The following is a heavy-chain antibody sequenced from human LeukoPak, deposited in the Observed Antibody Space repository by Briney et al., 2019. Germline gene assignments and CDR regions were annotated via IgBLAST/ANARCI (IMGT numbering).Heavy chain of an antibody. V-gene: IGHV1-2*02. J-gene: IGHJ4*02. Sequence: ASVKVSCKASGYTFTGFYIHWVRQAPGQGLEWMGWINPNGGGTNYAQNFQGRVTMTRDTSISTVYMELSSLRSDDTAVYFCARRGDGYNFAYWGQGTLVTVSS. CDR2: INPNGGGT. CDR1: GYTFTGFY. CDR3: ARRGDGYNFAY. D-gene: IGHD5-24*01.